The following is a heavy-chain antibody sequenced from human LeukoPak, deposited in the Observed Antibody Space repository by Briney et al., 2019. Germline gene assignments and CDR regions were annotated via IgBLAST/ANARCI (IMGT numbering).Heavy chain of an antibody. V-gene: IGHV1-69*05. CDR1: GGTFSSYA. D-gene: IGHD5-24*01. CDR3: ARVGGIERWIQLGAFDI. J-gene: IGHJ3*02. Sequence: ASVKVSCKASGGTFSSYAISWVRQAPRQGLEWMGRIIPIFGTAHYAQKFQGRVTTTTDESTSTAYMELSSLRSEDTAVYYCARVGGIERWIQLGAFDIWGQGTMVTVSS. CDR2: IIPIFGTA.